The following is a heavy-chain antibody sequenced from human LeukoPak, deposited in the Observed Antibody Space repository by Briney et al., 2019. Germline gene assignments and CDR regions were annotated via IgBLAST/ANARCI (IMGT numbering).Heavy chain of an antibody. CDR2: ISGSGGST. D-gene: IGHD3-3*01. V-gene: IGHV3-23*01. CDR1: GFTFSSYA. Sequence: PGGSLRLSCAASGFTFSSYAMSWVRQAPGKGLEWVSAISGSGGSTHYADSVKGRFTISRDNSKNTLYLQMNSLRAEDTAVYYCAKGTVRFPSGYLDYWGQGTLVTVSS. J-gene: IGHJ4*02. CDR3: AKGTVRFPSGYLDY.